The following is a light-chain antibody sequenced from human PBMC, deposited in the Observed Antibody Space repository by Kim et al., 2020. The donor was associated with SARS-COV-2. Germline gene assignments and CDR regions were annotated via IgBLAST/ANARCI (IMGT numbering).Light chain of an antibody. V-gene: IGKV1-39*01. CDR2: AAS. Sequence: DIQMTQSPSSLSAYVGDRVTISCRASQYISLYLNWYQHKPGTAPKLLINAASHLHSGVPSRFSASGSGTEFTLTINSLQPDDFAAYYCQESHTSPKTFGQGTRVDIK. J-gene: IGKJ1*01. CDR1: QYISLY. CDR3: QESHTSPKT.